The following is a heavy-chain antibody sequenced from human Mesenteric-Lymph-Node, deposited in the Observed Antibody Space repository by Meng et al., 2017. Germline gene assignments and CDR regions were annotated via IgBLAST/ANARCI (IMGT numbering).Heavy chain of an antibody. J-gene: IGHJ4*02. CDR2: ISGYSGNT. CDR1: GYTFSNYG. CDR3: TRADIAAAGTGGY. Sequence: QVQLVQTGAEVKKPGASGKVSGKATGYTFSNYGISWVRQAPGQGLEWMGWISGYSGNTKYAQKLQGRVTMTTDTSTNTAYMELRSLRSDDTAVYYCTRADIAAAGTGGYWGQGTLVTVSS. V-gene: IGHV1-18*01. D-gene: IGHD6-13*01.